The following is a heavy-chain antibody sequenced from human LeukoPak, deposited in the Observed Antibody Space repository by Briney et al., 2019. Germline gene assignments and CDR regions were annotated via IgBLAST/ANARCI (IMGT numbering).Heavy chain of an antibody. D-gene: IGHD6-13*01. CDR2: IYYSGST. V-gene: IGHV4-59*12. Sequence: SETLSLTCTVSGGSISSYYWSWIRQPPGKGLEWIGYIYYSGSTNYNPSLKSRVTISVDTSKNQFSLKLSSVTAADTAVYYCARESSSWYGGGVFDYWGQGTLVTVSS. CDR3: ARESSSWYGGGVFDY. J-gene: IGHJ4*02. CDR1: GGSISSYY.